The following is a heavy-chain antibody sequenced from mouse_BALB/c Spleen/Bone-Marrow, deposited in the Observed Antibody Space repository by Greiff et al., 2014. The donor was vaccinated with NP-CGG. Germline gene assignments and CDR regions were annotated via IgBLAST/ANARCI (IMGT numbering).Heavy chain of an antibody. CDR1: GFTFSSYG. D-gene: IGHD1-1*01. V-gene: IGHV5-9-2*01. CDR3: ARSFGSSYWYLDV. J-gene: IGHJ1*01. CDR2: ISGGGSYN. Sequence: VQLKESGGGLVKPGGSLKLSCAASGFTFSSYGMFWVRQTPEKRLEWVATISGGGSYNYFSDSVKGRCTISRDNAKNNLNLQMSSLMSESTALYYCARSFGSSYWYLDVWGAGTTVTVSS.